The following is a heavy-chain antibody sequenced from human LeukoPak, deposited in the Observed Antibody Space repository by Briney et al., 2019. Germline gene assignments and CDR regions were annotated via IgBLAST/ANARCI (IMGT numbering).Heavy chain of an antibody. CDR2: IYHSGST. V-gene: IGHV4-39*07. CDR1: GASISGSGYY. Sequence: PSETLSLTCAVSGASISGSGYYWGWIRQPPGKGLEWIGSIYHSGSTYYNPSLKSRVTISVNTSKNQFSLKLSSVTAADTAVYYCARARFLEWLLSHNNWFDPWGQGTLVTVSS. J-gene: IGHJ5*02. D-gene: IGHD3-3*01. CDR3: ARARFLEWLLSHNNWFDP.